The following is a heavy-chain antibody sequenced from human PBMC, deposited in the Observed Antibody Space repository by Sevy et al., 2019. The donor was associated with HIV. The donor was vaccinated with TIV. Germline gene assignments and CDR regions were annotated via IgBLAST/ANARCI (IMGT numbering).Heavy chain of an antibody. D-gene: IGHD2-15*01. CDR3: ATDIVVVVAATPPFDY. CDR2: IRYDGSNK. J-gene: IGHJ4*02. V-gene: IGHV3-30*02. CDR1: GFTFSSYG. Sequence: GGSLRLSCAASGFTFSSYGMHWVRQAPGKGLEWVAFIRYDGSNKYYADSVKGRFTISRDNSKNMLYLQMNSLRAEDTAVYYCATDIVVVVAATPPFDYWGQGTLVTVSS.